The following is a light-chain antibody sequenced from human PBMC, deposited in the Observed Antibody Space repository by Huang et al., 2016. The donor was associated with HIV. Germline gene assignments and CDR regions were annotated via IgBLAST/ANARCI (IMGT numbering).Light chain of an antibody. Sequence: DIQMTQSPSSLSASVGDRVTITCRASQGISNSVAWYQQGPGKAPKLLLYATSRLETGAPSRFSGSRSGTEYTLTISSLQPEDLATYYCQQYYNNPPWTFGQGTKVEIK. CDR2: ATS. CDR3: QQYYNNPPWT. CDR1: QGISNS. V-gene: IGKV1-NL1*01. J-gene: IGKJ1*01.